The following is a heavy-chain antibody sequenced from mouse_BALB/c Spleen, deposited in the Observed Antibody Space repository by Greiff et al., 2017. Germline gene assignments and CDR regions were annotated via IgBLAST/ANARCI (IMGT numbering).Heavy chain of an antibody. CDR1: GYAFSSSW. CDR3: ARGYYGSSYGYFDV. CDR2: IYPGDGDT. J-gene: IGHJ1*01. V-gene: IGHV1-82*01. D-gene: IGHD1-1*01. Sequence: QVQLQQSGPELVKPGASVKISCKASGYAFSSSWMNWVKQRPGQCLEWIGRIYPGDGDTNYNGKFKGKATLTADKSSSTAYMQLSSLTSVDSAVYFCARGYYGSSYGYFDVWGAGTTVTVSS.